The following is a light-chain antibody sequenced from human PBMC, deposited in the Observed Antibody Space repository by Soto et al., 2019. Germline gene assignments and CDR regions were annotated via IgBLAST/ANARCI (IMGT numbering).Light chain of an antibody. CDR3: MQGTHWPPT. CDR2: KAS. Sequence: DVVMTQSPLSLPVTPGQPASISCRSSRSLVYSDGNAYLNWFHQRPGQSPRRLINKASNLDSGVPDRFRGSGSGTDFTLHINRVEAEDVGVYYCMQGTHWPPTFGRGTRVEIE. J-gene: IGKJ1*01. CDR1: RSLVYSDGNAY. V-gene: IGKV2-30*01.